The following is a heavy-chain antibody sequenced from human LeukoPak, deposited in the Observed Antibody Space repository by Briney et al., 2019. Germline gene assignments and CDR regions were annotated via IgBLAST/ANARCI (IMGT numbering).Heavy chain of an antibody. CDR2: IKEDGSEK. CDR1: RFTFSNYW. Sequence: GGSLRLSCAASRFTFSNYWMSWVRQAPGKGLEWVANIKEDGSEKYYVDSVKGRFTISRDNAKNLLYLQMNSLRAEDTAMYYCARRYCSGGSCYSAYWFDPWGQGTLVTASS. J-gene: IGHJ5*02. V-gene: IGHV3-7*01. CDR3: ARRYCSGGSCYSAYWFDP. D-gene: IGHD2-15*01.